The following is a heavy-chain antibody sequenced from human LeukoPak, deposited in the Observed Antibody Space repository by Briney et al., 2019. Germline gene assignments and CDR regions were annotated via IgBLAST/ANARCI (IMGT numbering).Heavy chain of an antibody. CDR2: ISGGGGST. V-gene: IGHV3-23*01. CDR1: GFTFSSYG. Sequence: GGTLRLSCAASGFTFSSYGMSWVRQAPGKGLEWVSVISGGGGSTYYADSVRGRFTISRDNFKNTLYLQMNSLRAEDTAVYYCAKYVYSGYDFVLNGWFDPWGQGTLVTVSS. CDR3: AKYVYSGYDFVLNGWFDP. J-gene: IGHJ5*02. D-gene: IGHD5-12*01.